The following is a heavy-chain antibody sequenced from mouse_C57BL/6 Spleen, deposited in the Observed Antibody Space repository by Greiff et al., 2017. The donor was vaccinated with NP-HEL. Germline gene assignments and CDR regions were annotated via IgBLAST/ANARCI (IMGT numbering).Heavy chain of an antibody. J-gene: IGHJ1*03. V-gene: IGHV7-3*01. Sequence: LVESGGGLVQPGGSLSLSCAASGFTFTDYYMSWVRQPPGKALEWLGFIRNKANGYTTEYSASVKGRFTISRDNSQSILYLQMNALRAEDSATYYGARPYGNFRWYFDVWGTGTTVTVSS. CDR1: GFTFTDYY. CDR3: ARPYGNFRWYFDV. D-gene: IGHD2-1*01. CDR2: IRNKANGYTT.